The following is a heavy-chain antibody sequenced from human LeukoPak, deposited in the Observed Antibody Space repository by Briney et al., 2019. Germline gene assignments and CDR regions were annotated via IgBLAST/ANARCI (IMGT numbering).Heavy chain of an antibody. CDR3: ARDGEYGTGSYYRGCFDY. CDR2: IHPRSGET. J-gene: IGHJ4*02. CDR1: GYSFTAFY. D-gene: IGHD3-10*01. V-gene: IGHV1-2*02. Sequence: ASVKVSCKASGYSFTAFYIHWVRQAPGQGLEWMGWIHPRSGETNYAYKFRGRVTMTRCTSISTTYMDLGSLGSDDTAVYYCARDGEYGTGSYYRGCFDYWGQGALVTVSS.